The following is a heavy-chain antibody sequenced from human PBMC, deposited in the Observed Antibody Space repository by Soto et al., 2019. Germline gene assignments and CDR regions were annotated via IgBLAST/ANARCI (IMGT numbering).Heavy chain of an antibody. D-gene: IGHD1-1*01. CDR3: ARDLQAGAENVNWVAR. J-gene: IGHJ5*02. V-gene: IGHV3-30*04. CDR1: GFSISRSA. CDR2: IAYDGSNR. Sequence: QVQLVEAGGGVVQPGRSLRLSCAASGFSISRSAMHWVRQAPGKGLGWVAVIAYDGSNRWYADSAKGRFTISRDNSKNTVYWQMSRLRGEDTAVYYCARDLQAGAENVNWVARWGPGTLVTVSS.